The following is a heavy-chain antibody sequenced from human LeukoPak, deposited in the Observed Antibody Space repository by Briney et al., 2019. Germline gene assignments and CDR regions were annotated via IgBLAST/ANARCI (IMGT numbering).Heavy chain of an antibody. CDR1: GFTFSSYG. J-gene: IGHJ6*02. CDR3: AREPFVVVPAATPYYYYGMDV. D-gene: IGHD2-2*01. V-gene: IGHV3-33*01. CDR2: IWYDGSNK. Sequence: PGGSLRLSCAASGFTFSSYGMHWVRQAPGKGLEWVAVIWYDGSNKYYADSVKGRFTISRDNSKNTLYLQMNSLRAEDTAVYYCAREPFVVVPAATPYYYYGMDVWGQGTTVTASS.